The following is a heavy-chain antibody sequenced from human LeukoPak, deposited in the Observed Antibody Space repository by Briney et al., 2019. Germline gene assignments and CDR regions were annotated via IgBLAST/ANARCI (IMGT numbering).Heavy chain of an antibody. CDR3: AKTLGGYDVVDY. D-gene: IGHD5-12*01. CDR1: GGSFSDYY. J-gene: IGHJ4*02. CDR2: INHSGST. V-gene: IGHV4-34*01. Sequence: PSETLSLTCAVYGGSFSDYYWSWIRQSPGKGLEWIGEINHSGSTNYNPSLMSRVTISIENTNKQLFPRVFSVAAADTAVFYCAKTLGGYDVVDYWGQGTLVTVSS.